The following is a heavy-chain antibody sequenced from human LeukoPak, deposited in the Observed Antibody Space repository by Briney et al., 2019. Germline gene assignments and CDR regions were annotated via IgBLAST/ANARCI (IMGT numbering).Heavy chain of an antibody. CDR2: INPNSGGT. CDR3: ARGDYVWGSYLPTYYFDY. D-gene: IGHD3-16*02. CDR1: GYTFTGYY. Sequence: GASVKVSCKASGYTFTGYYMHWVRQAPGQGLEWMGWINPNSGGTNYAQKFQGRVTMTRNTPISTAYMELSRLRSDDTAVYYCARGDYVWGSYLPTYYFDYWGQGTLVTVSS. J-gene: IGHJ4*02. V-gene: IGHV1-2*02.